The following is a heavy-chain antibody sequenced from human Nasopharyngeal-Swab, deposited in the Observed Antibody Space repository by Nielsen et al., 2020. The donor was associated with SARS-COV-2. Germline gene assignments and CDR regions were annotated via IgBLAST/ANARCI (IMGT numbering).Heavy chain of an antibody. V-gene: IGHV3-23*01. CDR2: ISGSGAHT. D-gene: IGHD6-19*01. Sequence: GESLKISCAASGFTFSNYAMTWVRQAQGRGLEWVSSISGSGAHTYYADSVKGRFTISRDNSKNTVFLQMNSLRAEDTALFFCAKDGGGWLTSGWYYFDFWGQGSQVTVSS. CDR1: GFTFSNYA. CDR3: AKDGGGWLTSGWYYFDF. J-gene: IGHJ4*02.